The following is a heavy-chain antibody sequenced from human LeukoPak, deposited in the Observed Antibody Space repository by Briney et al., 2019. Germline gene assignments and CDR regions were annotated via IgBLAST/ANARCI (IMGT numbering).Heavy chain of an antibody. CDR1: GGTFSSYA. J-gene: IGHJ4*02. CDR3: ARESVAGSPFDY. D-gene: IGHD6-19*01. V-gene: IGHV1-69*01. Sequence: SVKVSCKASGGTFSSYAISWVRQAPGQGLEWMGGIIPIFGTANYAQKFQGRVTITADESTSTAYMELSSLRSEDTAVYYCARESVAGSPFDYWGQGTLVTVSS. CDR2: IIPIFGTA.